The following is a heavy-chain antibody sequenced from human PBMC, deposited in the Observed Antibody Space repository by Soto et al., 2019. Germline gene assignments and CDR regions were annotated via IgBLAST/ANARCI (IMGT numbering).Heavy chain of an antibody. Sequence: GSLSVCCAAAGFSVSSNYMSWVRHAPGKGLEWVSVIYSGGSTYYADSVKGRFTISRDNSKNTLYLQMNSLRAEDTAVYYCAREPVVTAYYYYGMDVWGQGTAVTVSS. J-gene: IGHJ6*02. V-gene: IGHV3-53*01. CDR1: GFSVSSNY. CDR2: IYSGGST. D-gene: IGHD2-15*01. CDR3: AREPVVTAYYYYGMDV.